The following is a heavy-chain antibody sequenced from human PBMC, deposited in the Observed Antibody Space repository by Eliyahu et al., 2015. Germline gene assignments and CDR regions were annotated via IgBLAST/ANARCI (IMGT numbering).Heavy chain of an antibody. CDR1: GFTFXDYA. V-gene: IGHV3-9*01. CDR3: AKEGYYGEGNWFDP. Sequence: EVQLVESGGGLVQPGRSLRLSCXASGFTFXDYAMHWVRQAPGKGLEWVSGISWNSGSIGYADSVKGRFTISRDNAKNSLYLQMNSLRAEDTALYYCAKEGYYGEGNWFDPWGQGTLVTVSS. CDR2: ISWNSGSI. D-gene: IGHD4-17*01. J-gene: IGHJ5*02.